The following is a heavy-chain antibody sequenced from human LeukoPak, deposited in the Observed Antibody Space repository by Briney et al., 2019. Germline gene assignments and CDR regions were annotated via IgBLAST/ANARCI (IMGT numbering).Heavy chain of an antibody. CDR1: GGTFSSYA. Sequence: ASVTVSCKASGGTFSSYAISWVRQAPGQGLEWMGGIIPIFGTANYAQKFQGRVTITADESTSTAYMELSSLRSEDTAVYYCARGPKNDGFFDYWGQGTLVTVSS. J-gene: IGHJ4*02. D-gene: IGHD1-1*01. CDR3: ARGPKNDGFFDY. V-gene: IGHV1-69*13. CDR2: IIPIFGTA.